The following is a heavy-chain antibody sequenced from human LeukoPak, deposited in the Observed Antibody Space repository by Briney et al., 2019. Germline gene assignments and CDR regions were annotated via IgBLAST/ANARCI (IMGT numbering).Heavy chain of an antibody. D-gene: IGHD6-6*01. CDR2: ISAYNGNT. V-gene: IGHV1-18*01. CDR3: ARVPYAFLVNYFDY. J-gene: IGHJ4*02. Sequence: ASVKVSCKASGYTFTSYGISWVRQAPGQGLEWMGWISAYNGNTNYAQKLQGRVTMTTDTSTSTAYMELRSLRSDDTAVHYCARVPYAFLVNYFDYWGQGTLVTVSS. CDR1: GYTFTSYG.